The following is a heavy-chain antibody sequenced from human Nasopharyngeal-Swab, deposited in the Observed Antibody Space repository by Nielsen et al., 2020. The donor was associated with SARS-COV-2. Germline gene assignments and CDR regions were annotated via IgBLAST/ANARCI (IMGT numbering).Heavy chain of an antibody. CDR3: ARVGGLGNDNKEAFDI. Sequence: SETLSLTCSVSGGSISSHYWSWIRQPPGNGLEWIGYIYYSGTTNYSPSLKSRVTISLDTSKTHFSLKVVSVTAADTAMYYCARVGGLGNDNKEAFDIWGQGIMVTVSS. CDR1: GGSISSHY. D-gene: IGHD1-1*01. CDR2: IYYSGTT. V-gene: IGHV4-59*11. J-gene: IGHJ3*02.